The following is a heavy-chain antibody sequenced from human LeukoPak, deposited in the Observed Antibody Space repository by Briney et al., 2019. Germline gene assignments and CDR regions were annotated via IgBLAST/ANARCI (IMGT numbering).Heavy chain of an antibody. CDR2: INKDGSEQ. D-gene: IGHD5-24*01. J-gene: IGHJ3*02. CDR3: ARAAKGRQLGAFDI. CDR1: GFTLSNYL. V-gene: IGHV3-7*05. Sequence: GGSLRLSGAASGFTLSNYLMNWVRQAPGKGLEWVAIINKDGSEQYYVDSVEGRFTISRDNAQNSLNLQMDSLRADDTAVYYCARAAKGRQLGAFDIWGQGTVVTVSS.